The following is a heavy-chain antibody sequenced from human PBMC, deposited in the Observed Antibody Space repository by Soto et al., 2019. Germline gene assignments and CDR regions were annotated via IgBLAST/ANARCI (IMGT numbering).Heavy chain of an antibody. CDR1: GGSVSGGSYY. D-gene: IGHD3-22*01. J-gene: IGHJ4*02. Sequence: PSETLSLTCTVSGGSVSGGSYYWSWIRQPPGKGLEWIGYIYSSGGSNYSPSLKSRVTISVDTSKNQFTLKLRSVTAADTAVYYCVREAEYYDSSGYWDDYWGQGTLVTVSS. V-gene: IGHV4-61*01. CDR3: VREAEYYDSSGYWDDY. CDR2: IYSSGGS.